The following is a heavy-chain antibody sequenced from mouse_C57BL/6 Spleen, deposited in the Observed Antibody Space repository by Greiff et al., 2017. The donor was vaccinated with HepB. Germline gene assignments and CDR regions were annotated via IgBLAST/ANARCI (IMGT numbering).Heavy chain of an antibody. CDR3: ARYRGYYDYDGTYFDY. J-gene: IGHJ2*01. CDR1: GFTFTDYY. Sequence: EVKLMESGGGLVQPGGSLSLSCAASGFTFTDYYMSWVRQPPGKALEWLGFIRNKANGYTTEYSASVKGRFTISRDNSQSTLYLQMNALRAEDSATYYCARYRGYYDYDGTYFDYWGQGTTLTVSS. V-gene: IGHV7-3*01. D-gene: IGHD2-4*01. CDR2: IRNKANGYTT.